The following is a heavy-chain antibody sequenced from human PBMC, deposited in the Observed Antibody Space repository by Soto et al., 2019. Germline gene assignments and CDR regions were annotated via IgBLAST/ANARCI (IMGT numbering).Heavy chain of an antibody. CDR1: GFTVSSNY. CDR2: IYSGGST. CDR3: ARERIAAAGTLGYYYYGMDV. V-gene: IGHV3-53*01. Sequence: TGGSLRLSCAASGFTVSSNYMSWVRQAPGKGLEWVSVIYSGGSTYYADSVKGRFTISRDNSKNTLYLQMNSLRAEDTAVYYCARERIAAAGTLGYYYYGMDVWGQGTTVTVSS. J-gene: IGHJ6*02. D-gene: IGHD6-13*01.